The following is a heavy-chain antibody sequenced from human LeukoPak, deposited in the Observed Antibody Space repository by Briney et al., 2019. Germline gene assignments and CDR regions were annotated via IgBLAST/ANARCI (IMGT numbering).Heavy chain of an antibody. CDR2: ISAYNGNT. V-gene: IGHV1-18*04. CDR1: GWTFTSYS. D-gene: IGHD3-16*01. CDR3: ARGSYGDY. J-gene: IGHJ4*02. Sequence: ASVKVSCKACGWTFTSYSISWVGPAPGKELEGMGWISAYNGNTNYAQKLQGRFTMTTDTSTSTAYMELRSLRSDDTAVYYCARGSYGDYWGQGTLVTVSS.